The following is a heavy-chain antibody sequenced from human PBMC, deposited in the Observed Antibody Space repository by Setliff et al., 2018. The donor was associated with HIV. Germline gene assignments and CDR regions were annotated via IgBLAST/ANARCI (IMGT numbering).Heavy chain of an antibody. CDR1: GFTVSSNY. D-gene: IGHD3-22*01. CDR2: IYNCGST. J-gene: IGHJ4*02. CDR3: AREVGDSSGYYYRNYYFDS. Sequence: GGSLRLSCAASGFTVSSNYMSWVRQAPGKGLEWVSVIYNCGSTYYTDSVKGRFTIPRDNSKNTLYVQMNSLRAEDTAVYYCAREVGDSSGYYYRNYYFDSWGQGTLVTVSS. V-gene: IGHV3-66*01.